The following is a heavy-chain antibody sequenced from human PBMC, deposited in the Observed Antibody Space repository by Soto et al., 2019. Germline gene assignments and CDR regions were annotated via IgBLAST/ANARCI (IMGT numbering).Heavy chain of an antibody. CDR3: ARVPVPLVRYFRDNWFDP. CDR2: INHSGST. CDR1: GGSFSGYY. D-gene: IGHD3-9*01. J-gene: IGHJ5*02. Sequence: PSETLPLTCAVYGGSFSGYYWSWIRQPPGKGLEWIGEINHSGSTNYNPSLKSRVTISVDTSKNQFSLKLSSVTAADTAVYYCARVPVPLVRYFRDNWFDPWGQGTLVTVSS. V-gene: IGHV4-34*01.